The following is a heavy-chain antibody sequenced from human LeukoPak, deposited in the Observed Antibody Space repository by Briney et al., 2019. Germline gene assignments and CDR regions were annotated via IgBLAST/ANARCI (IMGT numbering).Heavy chain of an antibody. Sequence: PSETLSLTCAVYGGSFSGYYWSWIRQPPGKGLEWIGEINHSGSTNYNPSLKSRVTISVDMSKNQFSLKLSSVTAADTAVYYCARHRGQQLVRKWFDPWGQGTLVTVSS. D-gene: IGHD6-13*01. J-gene: IGHJ5*02. CDR1: GGSFSGYY. V-gene: IGHV4-34*01. CDR3: ARHRGQQLVRKWFDP. CDR2: INHSGST.